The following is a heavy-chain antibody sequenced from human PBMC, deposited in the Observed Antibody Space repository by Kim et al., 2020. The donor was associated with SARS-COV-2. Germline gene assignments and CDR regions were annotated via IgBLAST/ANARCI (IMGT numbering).Heavy chain of an antibody. V-gene: IGHV3-74*01. Sequence: GGSLRLSCAASGFTFSSYWMHWVRQAPGKGLVWVSRINSDGSSTSYADSVKGRFTISRDNAKNTLYLQMNSLRAEDTAVYYCARGPYMVRGVYYYYYGMDVWGQGTTVTVSS. J-gene: IGHJ6*02. CDR2: INSDGSST. CDR1: GFTFSSYW. CDR3: ARGPYMVRGVYYYYYGMDV. D-gene: IGHD3-10*01.